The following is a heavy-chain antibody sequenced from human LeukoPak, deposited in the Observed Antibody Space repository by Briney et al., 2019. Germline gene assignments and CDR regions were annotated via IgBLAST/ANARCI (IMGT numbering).Heavy chain of an antibody. J-gene: IGHJ4*02. V-gene: IGHV3-23*01. D-gene: IGHD3-22*01. Sequence: GGSLRLSCAASGFTFSSYAMSWVRQAPGKGRGWGGAISGNGSSTYYADSVNGRFTITRDNYKNTLYLQMNSLRAEDTAVDYCAKASQWLLLSPIGYWGQGTLVTVSS. CDR1: GFTFSSYA. CDR2: ISGNGSST. CDR3: AKASQWLLLSPIGY.